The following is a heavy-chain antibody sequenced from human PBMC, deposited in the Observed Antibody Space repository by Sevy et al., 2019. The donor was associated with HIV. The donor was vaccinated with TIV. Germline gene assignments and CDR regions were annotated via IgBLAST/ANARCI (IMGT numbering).Heavy chain of an antibody. Sequence: GGSLRLSCAASGFTFSSYRMHWVRQAPGKGLVWVSRINSDGSSTSYADSVKGRFTISRDNAKNTLYLQMNSLRAEDTAVYYCARASLVLRYFDWLPTSNWFDPWGQGTLVTVSS. CDR3: ARASLVLRYFDWLPTSNWFDP. CDR2: INSDGSST. J-gene: IGHJ5*02. V-gene: IGHV3-74*01. D-gene: IGHD3-9*01. CDR1: GFTFSSYR.